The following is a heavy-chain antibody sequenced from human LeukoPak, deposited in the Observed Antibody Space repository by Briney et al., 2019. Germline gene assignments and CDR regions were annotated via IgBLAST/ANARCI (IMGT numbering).Heavy chain of an antibody. CDR1: GFTFNNYW. D-gene: IGHD6-19*01. V-gene: IGHV3-7*01. CDR2: IKQDGSEK. Sequence: GGSLRLSCAASGFTFNNYWMSWVRQAPGKGLEWVANIKQDGSEKYYVDSVKGRFTTSRDNAKNSLYLQMNSLRAEDTAVYYCAREMLAAVAAQSWGQGTLVTVSS. J-gene: IGHJ5*02. CDR3: AREMLAAVAAQS.